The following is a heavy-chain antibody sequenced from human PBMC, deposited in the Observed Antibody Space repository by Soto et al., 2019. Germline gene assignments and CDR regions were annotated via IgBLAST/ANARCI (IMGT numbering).Heavy chain of an antibody. CDR3: ARLYYGSGTPSTGMNV. D-gene: IGHD3-10*01. J-gene: IGHJ6*02. CDR1: GGTFSSYA. Sequence: QVQLVQSGAEVKKPGSSVKVSCKASGGTFSSYAISWVRQAPGQGLEWMGGIIPIFGTANYAQKFQGRVTITAEEHTSTAYMDLRSMGYEDTTVYYCARLYYGSGTPSTGMNVWGQGTTVTVSS. V-gene: IGHV1-69*01. CDR2: IIPIFGTA.